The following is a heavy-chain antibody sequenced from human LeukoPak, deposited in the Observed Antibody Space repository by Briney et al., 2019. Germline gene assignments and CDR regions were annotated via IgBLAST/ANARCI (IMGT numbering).Heavy chain of an antibody. CDR2: INPSGGST. Sequence: ASVHDSFQASGYTFTSYYMHSVRQAPGQGVEGMGIINPSGGSTSYVQKFQGRVTMTRDTSTSTVYMELSSLRSEDTAVYYCARGGGTEWELPPAEYFQHWGQGTLVTVSS. V-gene: IGHV1-46*01. CDR3: ARGGGTEWELPPAEYFQH. J-gene: IGHJ1*01. D-gene: IGHD1-26*01. CDR1: GYTFTSYY.